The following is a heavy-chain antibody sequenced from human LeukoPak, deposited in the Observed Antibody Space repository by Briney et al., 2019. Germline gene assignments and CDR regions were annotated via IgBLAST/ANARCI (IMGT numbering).Heavy chain of an antibody. CDR1: GFTFSSYA. J-gene: IGHJ6*02. Sequence: GGSLRLSCAASGFTFSSYAMSWVRQAPGKGLEWVSAISGSGGSTYYADSVKGRFTISRDNSKNTLYLQMNSLRAEDTAVYYCARDDTEYYDFWSGNYYYYGMDVWGQGTTVTVSS. V-gene: IGHV3-23*01. D-gene: IGHD3-3*01. CDR2: ISGSGGST. CDR3: ARDDTEYYDFWSGNYYYYGMDV.